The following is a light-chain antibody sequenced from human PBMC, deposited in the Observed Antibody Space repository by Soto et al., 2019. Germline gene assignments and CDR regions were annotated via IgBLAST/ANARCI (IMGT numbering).Light chain of an antibody. CDR3: QQYNSPPKT. J-gene: IGKJ1*01. Sequence: DLQMTQSPSTLSASVGDRVTITCRASQSISSWLAWYQQKPGKAPKLLIYKASSLESGVPSRFSGSGSGTEFSLTISCLQPDDFATYYCQQYNSPPKTFGQGTKVEI. CDR2: KAS. V-gene: IGKV1-5*03. CDR1: QSISSW.